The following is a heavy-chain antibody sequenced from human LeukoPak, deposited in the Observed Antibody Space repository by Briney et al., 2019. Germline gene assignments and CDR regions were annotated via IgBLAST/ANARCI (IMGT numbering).Heavy chain of an antibody. V-gene: IGHV3-11*01. CDR1: GFPFGDYY. D-gene: IGHD3-16*01. CDR2: ITNIGTAK. CDR3: ARDRPGGDDFDY. Sequence: GGSLRLSCAASGFPFGDYYMSWIRQAPGKGPEWLAYITNIGTAKYYAESVKGRFTISRDNSYYSVYLQMNSLRADDTAVYYCARDRPGGDDFDYWGQGTLVTVSS. J-gene: IGHJ4*02.